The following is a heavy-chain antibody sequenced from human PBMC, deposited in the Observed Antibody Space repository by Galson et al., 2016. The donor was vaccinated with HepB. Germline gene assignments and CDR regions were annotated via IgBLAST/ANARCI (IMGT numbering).Heavy chain of an antibody. CDR2: INQDGSQK. CDR3: ARRDYYYYGMDV. CDR1: GFAFSSHW. Sequence: SLRLSCAASGFAFSSHWMSWVRQAPGKGLEWVANINQDGSQKNYVDSVEGRFTISRDYAKNSLYLQMSSLRAEDTAVYYCARRDYYYYGMDVWGQGTTVFVSS. V-gene: IGHV3-7*01. J-gene: IGHJ6*02.